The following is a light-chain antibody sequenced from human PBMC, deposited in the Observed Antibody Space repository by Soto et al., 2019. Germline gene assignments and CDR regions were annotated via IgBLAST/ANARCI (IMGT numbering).Light chain of an antibody. Sequence: DIQMTQSPASLSASVRDRVTITCRASQSISSYLNWYQQKPGKAPKPLIYAASSLQSGVPSRFSGSGSGTDFTLTISSLQPEDFATYYCQQSYSTPSITFGQGTRLEIK. CDR3: QQSYSTPSIT. V-gene: IGKV1-39*01. CDR2: AAS. CDR1: QSISSY. J-gene: IGKJ5*01.